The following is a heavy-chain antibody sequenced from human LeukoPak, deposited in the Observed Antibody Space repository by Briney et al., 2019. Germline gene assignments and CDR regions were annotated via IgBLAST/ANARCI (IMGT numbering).Heavy chain of an antibody. CDR1: GGSISSYC. J-gene: IGHJ4*02. CDR2: IYTSGST. V-gene: IGHV4-4*07. CDR3: AGMYYDILTGQSDY. Sequence: SETLSLTCTVSGGSISSYCWSWIRQRAGKGLEWIGRIYTSGSTNYNHSLKSRVTMSVDTSKNQFSLKLSSVTAADTAVYYCAGMYYDILTGQSDYWGQGTLVTVSS. D-gene: IGHD3-9*01.